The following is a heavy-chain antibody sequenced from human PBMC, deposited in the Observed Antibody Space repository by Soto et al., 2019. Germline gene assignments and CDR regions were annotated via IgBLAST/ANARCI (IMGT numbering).Heavy chain of an antibody. CDR3: ARYRREAVAGYTLDN. V-gene: IGHV4-59*01. D-gene: IGHD6-13*01. Sequence: SETQSLTCTVSGGSISSNYWTWIRQPPGKGLEWIGYVYNSGSTNYNPSLKSRVTISGDTSKSQFSLKVNSMTAADTAVYYCARYRREAVAGYTLDNWGQGILVTVSS. J-gene: IGHJ4*02. CDR2: VYNSGST. CDR1: GGSISSNY.